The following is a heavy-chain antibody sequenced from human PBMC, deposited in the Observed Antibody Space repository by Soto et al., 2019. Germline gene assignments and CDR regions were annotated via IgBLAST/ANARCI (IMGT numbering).Heavy chain of an antibody. J-gene: IGHJ6*03. CDR1: GGSISSSSYY. CDR3: ARHYSSSQGGYYYYYYMDV. D-gene: IGHD6-6*01. V-gene: IGHV4-39*01. CDR2: IYYSGST. Sequence: SETLSLTCTVSGGSISSSSYYWGWIRQPPGKGLEWIGSIYYSGSTYYNPSLKSRVTISVDTSKNQFSLKLSSVTAADTAVYYCARHYSSSQGGYYYYYYMDVWGKGTTVTVSS.